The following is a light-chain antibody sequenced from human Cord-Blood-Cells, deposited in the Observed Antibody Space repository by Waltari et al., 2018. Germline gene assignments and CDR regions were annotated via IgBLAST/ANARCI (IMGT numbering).Light chain of an antibody. Sequence: EIVLTQSPATLSLSPGERATLSCTASQSVSSYLAWYQHKPGQAPRLLIYDASNRATGIPARFSGSVSGTDFTLTISSLEPEDFAVYYCQQRSNWPRITFGQGTRLEIK. CDR1: QSVSSY. CDR3: QQRSNWPRIT. J-gene: IGKJ5*01. CDR2: DAS. V-gene: IGKV3-11*01.